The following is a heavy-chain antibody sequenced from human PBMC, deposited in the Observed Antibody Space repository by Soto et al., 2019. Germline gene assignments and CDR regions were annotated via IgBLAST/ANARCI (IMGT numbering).Heavy chain of an antibody. CDR1: GGSISSGDYY. D-gene: IGHD4-17*01. Sequence: PSETLSLTCTVSGGSISSGDYYWSWIRQPPGKGLEWIGYIYYRGSTYYNPSLKSRVTISVDTSKNQFSLKLSSVTAADTAVYYCARDSGYGDLLFDYWGQGTLVTVSS. V-gene: IGHV4-30-4*01. CDR3: ARDSGYGDLLFDY. CDR2: IYYRGST. J-gene: IGHJ4*02.